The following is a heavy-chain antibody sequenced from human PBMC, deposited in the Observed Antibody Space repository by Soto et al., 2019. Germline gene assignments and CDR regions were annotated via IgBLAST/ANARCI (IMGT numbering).Heavy chain of an antibody. Sequence: GGSLRLSCSASGFPFSSYAMHWVRQAPGKGLEYVSAISSNGGSTYYADSVKGRFTISRDNSKNTLYLQMSSLRAEDTAVYYCVNGPRGNYYYYYGMDVWGQGTTVTVSS. J-gene: IGHJ6*02. CDR3: VNGPRGNYYYYYGMDV. V-gene: IGHV3-64D*08. D-gene: IGHD3-10*01. CDR1: GFPFSSYA. CDR2: ISSNGGST.